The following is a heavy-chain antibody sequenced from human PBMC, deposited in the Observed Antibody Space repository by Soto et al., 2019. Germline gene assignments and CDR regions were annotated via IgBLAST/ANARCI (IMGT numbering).Heavy chain of an antibody. Sequence: GSLRLSCAASGFTFSSFGMHWVRQAPGKGLEWVAVIWYDGSNKYYADSVKGRFTISRDNSKNTLYLQMNSLRAEDTAVYYCARELYYSSSSQPDIDYWGQGTLVTVSS. CDR1: GFTFSSFG. J-gene: IGHJ4*02. V-gene: IGHV3-33*01. CDR3: ARELYYSSSSQPDIDY. D-gene: IGHD6-6*01. CDR2: IWYDGSNK.